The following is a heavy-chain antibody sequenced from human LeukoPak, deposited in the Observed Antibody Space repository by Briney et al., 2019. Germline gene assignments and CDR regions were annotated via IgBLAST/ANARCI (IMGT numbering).Heavy chain of an antibody. Sequence: GGSLRLSCAASGFTFNSYSMHWVRQAPGKGLEWVSAISGSGGSTYYADSVKGRFTISRDNSKNTLYLQMNSLRAEDTAVYYCAKLALPFYYYDSSGYPNDAFDIWGQGTMVTVSS. CDR2: ISGSGGST. CDR3: AKLALPFYYYDSSGYPNDAFDI. J-gene: IGHJ3*02. D-gene: IGHD3-22*01. V-gene: IGHV3-23*01. CDR1: GFTFNSYS.